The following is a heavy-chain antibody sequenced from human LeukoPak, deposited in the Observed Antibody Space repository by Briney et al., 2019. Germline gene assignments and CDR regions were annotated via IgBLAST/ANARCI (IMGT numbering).Heavy chain of an antibody. D-gene: IGHD5-18*01. V-gene: IGHV1-18*01. J-gene: IGHJ6*02. Sequence: ASVKVSCKASGYTFTSYGISWVRQAPGQGLEWMGWISAYSGDTNHAQIFQGRVTLTTDTSTDTAHMELRSLRSDDTAVYYCVRDSPVDTSMVTDYFVMDFWGQGTTVTVSS. CDR1: GYTFTSYG. CDR3: VRDSPVDTSMVTDYFVMDF. CDR2: ISAYSGDT.